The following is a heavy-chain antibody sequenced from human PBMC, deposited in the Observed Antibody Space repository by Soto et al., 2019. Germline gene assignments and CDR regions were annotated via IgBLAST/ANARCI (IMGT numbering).Heavy chain of an antibody. CDR2: ISYDGSNK. CDR1: GFTFSSYG. D-gene: IGHD3-9*01. Sequence: QVQLVESGGGVVQPGRSLRLSCAASGFTFSSYGMHWVRQAPGKGLEWVAVISYDGSNKYYADSVKGRFTISRDNSKNTLYLQMNSLRAEDTDVYYCAKGDDDVLTGPDYWGQGTLVTVSS. J-gene: IGHJ4*02. CDR3: AKGDDDVLTGPDY. V-gene: IGHV3-30*18.